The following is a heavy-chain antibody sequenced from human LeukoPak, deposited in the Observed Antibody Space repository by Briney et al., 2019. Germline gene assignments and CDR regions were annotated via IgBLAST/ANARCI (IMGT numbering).Heavy chain of an antibody. V-gene: IGHV1-46*02. Sequence: ASVKVSCKTSGYIFNSHFLHWVRQAPGQGLEWIGGINPTSGSTRYAQKFQGRLTMTGDTYTSTVNMDLTSLTYEDTAVYYCARADYHDTGDYSYVEYFQHWGQGTLVTVSS. CDR1: GYIFNSHF. D-gene: IGHD3-22*01. J-gene: IGHJ1*01. CDR3: ARADYHDTGDYSYVEYFQH. CDR2: INPTSGST.